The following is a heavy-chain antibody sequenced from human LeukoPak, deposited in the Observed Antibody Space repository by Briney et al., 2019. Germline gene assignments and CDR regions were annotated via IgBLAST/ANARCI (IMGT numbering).Heavy chain of an antibody. V-gene: IGHV4-4*02. CDR3: AREGSGRRKGFDY. D-gene: IGHD6-19*01. CDR1: RGSISSPKW. Sequence: SETLSLTCSVSRGSISSPKWWTWVRQPPGKGLEWLGEIYHDGSSSHTPSLLSRLTIPIDKSTNQFSLKLTSVTAADTAVYYCAREGSGRRKGFDYWGQGTLVTVSS. J-gene: IGHJ4*02. CDR2: IYHDGSS.